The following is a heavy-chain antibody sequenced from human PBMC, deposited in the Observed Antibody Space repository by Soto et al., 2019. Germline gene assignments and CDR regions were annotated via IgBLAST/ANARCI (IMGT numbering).Heavy chain of an antibody. CDR1: GYTFTSYA. CDR2: INAGNGNT. Sequence: QVQLVQSGAEVKKPGASVKVSCKASGYTFTSYAMHWVRQAPGQRLEWMGWINAGNGNTKYSQKFQGRVTITRDTSASTGYMELSSLRSEDTAVYYCARDRYSGYAVLFDYWGQGTLVTVSS. D-gene: IGHD5-12*01. CDR3: ARDRYSGYAVLFDY. V-gene: IGHV1-3*01. J-gene: IGHJ4*02.